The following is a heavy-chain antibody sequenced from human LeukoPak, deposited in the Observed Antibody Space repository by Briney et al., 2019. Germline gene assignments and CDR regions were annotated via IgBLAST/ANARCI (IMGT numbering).Heavy chain of an antibody. V-gene: IGHV3-48*01. CDR3: AKPPLLRFLDYFDY. J-gene: IGHJ4*02. D-gene: IGHD3-3*01. CDR2: ISSSSSTI. CDR1: GSTFSSYS. Sequence: GGSLRLSCAASGSTFSSYSMNWVRQAPGKGLEWVSYISSSSSTIYYADSVKGRFTISRDNSKNTLYLQMNSLRAEDTAVYYCAKPPLLRFLDYFDYWGQGTLVTVSS.